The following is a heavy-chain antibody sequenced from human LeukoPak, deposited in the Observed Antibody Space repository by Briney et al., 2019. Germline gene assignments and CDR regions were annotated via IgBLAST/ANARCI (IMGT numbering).Heavy chain of an antibody. CDR2: IYTSGST. Sequence: KPSETLSLTCTVSGGSISSYYWSWIRQPAGKGLEWIGRIYTSGSTNYNPSLKSRVTISVDKSKNQFPLKLSSVTAADTAVYYCARSDQQEYTSGYYFDYWGQGTLVTVSS. D-gene: IGHD3-22*01. CDR3: ARSDQQEYTSGYYFDY. J-gene: IGHJ4*02. CDR1: GGSISSYY. V-gene: IGHV4-4*07.